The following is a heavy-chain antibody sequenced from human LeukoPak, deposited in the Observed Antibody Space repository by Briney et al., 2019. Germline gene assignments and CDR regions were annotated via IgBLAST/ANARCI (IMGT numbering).Heavy chain of an antibody. Sequence: SGTLSLTCAVSGDSISTNHWWSWVRQPPGKGLEWIGYIYHSGSTYYNPSLKSRVTISVDRSKNQFSLKLSSVTAADTAVYYCARGPYSYGYQDYYYYYGMDVWGQGTTVTVSS. CDR3: ARGPYSYGYQDYYYYYGMDV. D-gene: IGHD5-18*01. J-gene: IGHJ6*02. V-gene: IGHV4-4*02. CDR2: IYHSGST. CDR1: GDSISTNHW.